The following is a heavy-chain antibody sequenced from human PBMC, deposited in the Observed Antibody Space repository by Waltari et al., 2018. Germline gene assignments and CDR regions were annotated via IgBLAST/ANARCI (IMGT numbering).Heavy chain of an antibody. V-gene: IGHV3-49*04. CDR2: IRSKTYGGTT. Sequence: DVQLVASGGGLVQPGRSLRLSCTASGFTFGGSAMTWVRQAPGKGLEWVGFIRSKTYGGTTEYAASVKGRFTISRDDSKSIAYLQMNSLKTEDTAMYYCTKDDWYHNTWGQGTLVTVSS. J-gene: IGHJ5*02. D-gene: IGHD3-9*01. CDR3: TKDDWYHNT. CDR1: GFTFGGSA.